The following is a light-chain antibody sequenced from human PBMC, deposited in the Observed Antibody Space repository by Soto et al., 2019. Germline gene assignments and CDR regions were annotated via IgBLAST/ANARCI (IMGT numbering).Light chain of an antibody. J-gene: IGLJ2*01. CDR1: SCDVGGYNY. V-gene: IGLV2-14*01. CDR2: DVS. Sequence: QSALTQPASVSGSPGQSITISCTGTSCDVGGYNYVSWYQQHPGKAPKLMIYDVSNRPSGVSNRFSGSKSGNTASLTISGLQAEDEADYYCSSYTGSSTYVVFGGGTKVTVL. CDR3: SSYTGSSTYVV.